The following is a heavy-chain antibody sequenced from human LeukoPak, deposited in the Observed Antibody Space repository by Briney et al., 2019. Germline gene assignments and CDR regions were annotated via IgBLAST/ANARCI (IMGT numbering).Heavy chain of an antibody. CDR1: GFTLRNYS. D-gene: IGHD3-22*01. J-gene: IGHJ4*02. Sequence: GGSLRLSCGASGFTLRNYSMNWVRQAPGKGLEWVSSIISSSSYIYYADSVRGRFTISRDNAKNSLYLQMNSLGAEDTAVYFCAKRGVVIRVILVGFHKEAYYFDSWGQGALVTVSS. V-gene: IGHV3-21*04. CDR3: AKRGVVIRVILVGFHKEAYYFDS. CDR2: IISSSSYI.